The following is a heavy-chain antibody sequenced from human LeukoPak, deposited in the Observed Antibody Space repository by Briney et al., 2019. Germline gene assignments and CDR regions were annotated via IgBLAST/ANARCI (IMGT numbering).Heavy chain of an antibody. Sequence: GGSLRLSCAASGFTFTNHPMHWVRQTSGKRLEYVSAISPSGDRTWYADSVKGRFTISRDNSKNTMYLQMGSLRPEDMVVYYCARAFRPASDPHDFYDFWGRGTTVTVSS. CDR1: GFTFTNHP. CDR3: ARAFRPASDPHDFYDF. V-gene: IGHV3-64*02. CDR2: ISPSGDRT. D-gene: IGHD3/OR15-3a*01. J-gene: IGHJ3*01.